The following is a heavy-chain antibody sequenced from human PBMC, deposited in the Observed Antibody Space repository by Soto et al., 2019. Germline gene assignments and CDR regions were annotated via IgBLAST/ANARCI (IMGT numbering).Heavy chain of an antibody. CDR3: ARLAKDYGDYSFDY. CDR1: GGSFISYY. J-gene: IGHJ4*02. V-gene: IGHV4-4*07. Sequence: QVQLQESAPGLLKPSGTLSLPCPVFGGSFISYYWSGFRQPAGKGLGWIGRIYSSGSTNYNPSLKSRVTMSLDTSKNQFSLRLSSVTAADTAVYYCARLAKDYGDYSFDYWGQGILVTVSS. D-gene: IGHD4-17*01. CDR2: IYSSGST.